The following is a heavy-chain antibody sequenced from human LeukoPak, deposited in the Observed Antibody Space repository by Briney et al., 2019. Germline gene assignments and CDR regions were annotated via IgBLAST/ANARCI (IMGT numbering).Heavy chain of an antibody. J-gene: IGHJ4*02. D-gene: IGHD6-13*01. CDR1: GFTFGSYA. Sequence: PGGSLRLSCAASGFTFGSYAMSWVRQAPGKGLEWVSGISGSAGSTHYADSVKGRFTISRDNSKNTLYLQMNSLRAEGTALYYCAKDRDPGYSSSWCDYWGQGTLVTVSS. CDR3: AKDRDPGYSSSWCDY. CDR2: ISGSAGST. V-gene: IGHV3-23*01.